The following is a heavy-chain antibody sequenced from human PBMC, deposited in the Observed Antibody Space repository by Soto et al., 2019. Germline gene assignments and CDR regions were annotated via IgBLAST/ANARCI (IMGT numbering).Heavy chain of an antibody. D-gene: IGHD1-1*01. CDR3: ARHSPIGNNWNYFDY. CDR2: IVYSGSP. J-gene: IGHJ4*02. V-gene: IGHV4-59*01. CDR1: GGSIGSFY. Sequence: SETLSLTCTVSGGSIGSFYWGWIRQPPGKRLEWIGYIVYSGSPNYNPSLKSRVTMSVDTSKNQFSLKVSSVTAADTAVYFCARHSPIGNNWNYFDYWGQGALVTV.